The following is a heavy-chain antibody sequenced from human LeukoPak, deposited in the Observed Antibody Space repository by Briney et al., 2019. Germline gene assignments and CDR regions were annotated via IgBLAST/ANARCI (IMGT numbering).Heavy chain of an antibody. J-gene: IGHJ4*02. D-gene: IGHD3-16*01. CDR3: ATWPRYDYAY. CDR1: GFTFSYYA. V-gene: IGHV3-23*01. Sequence: PGGSLRFTCAASGFTFSYYAMSWVRQSPGKGLEWVSAIGDRGGNTYTYYIDSVRGRFTISRDNSKNTLYLQMNSLRVDDTAVYYCATWPRYDYAYWGQGTLVTVSS. CDR2: IGDRGGNTYT.